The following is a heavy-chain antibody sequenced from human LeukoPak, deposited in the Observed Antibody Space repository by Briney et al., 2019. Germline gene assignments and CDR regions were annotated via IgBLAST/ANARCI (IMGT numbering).Heavy chain of an antibody. D-gene: IGHD1-26*01. Sequence: SETLSLTCTVSGGSINSGGYYWSWIRQHPGKGLEWIGYIYYIESTYYNPSLKSRVTLSIDTSKNHFSLKLNSVTAADTAVYYCARVFQGPPGMVAQYFDYWGQGALVTVSS. CDR3: ARVFQGPPGMVAQYFDY. CDR1: GGSINSGGYY. CDR2: IYYIEST. V-gene: IGHV4-31*03. J-gene: IGHJ4*02.